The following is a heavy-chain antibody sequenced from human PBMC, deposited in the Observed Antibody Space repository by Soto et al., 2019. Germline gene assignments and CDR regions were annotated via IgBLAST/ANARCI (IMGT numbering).Heavy chain of an antibody. CDR3: ARGLTAFDP. Sequence: SETLSLTCAVSSGSMSSHHWSWIRQPPGKGLEWIGVVSYTGNTKYNPSLKSRLTISVDTSKSQFSLRLRSVTAADTAVYYCARGLTAFDPWGQGTLVTVSS. CDR1: SGSMSSHH. CDR2: VSYTGNT. J-gene: IGHJ5*02. V-gene: IGHV4-59*11. D-gene: IGHD1-20*01.